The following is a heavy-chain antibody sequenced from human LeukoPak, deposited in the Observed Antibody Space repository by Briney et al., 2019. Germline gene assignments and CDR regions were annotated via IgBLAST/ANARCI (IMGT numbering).Heavy chain of an antibody. CDR1: VFTSSSYS. J-gene: IGHJ4*02. D-gene: IGHD3-22*01. Sequence: GGSLTLSCAASVFTSSSYSMNWVRQAPGKGLEWGSSISSSSSYIYYADSVKGRFTICRDNAKNSLYLQMNSLRAEDTAVYYCARFYYYDTRAFDYWGQGTLVTVSS. CDR2: ISSSSSYI. V-gene: IGHV3-21*01. CDR3: ARFYYYDTRAFDY.